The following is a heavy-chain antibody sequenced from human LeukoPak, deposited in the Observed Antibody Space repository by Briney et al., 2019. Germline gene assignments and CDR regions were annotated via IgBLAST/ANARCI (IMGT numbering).Heavy chain of an antibody. J-gene: IGHJ3*02. CDR1: GFTFSSYA. Sequence: GGSLRLSCAASGFTFSSYAMHWVRQAPGRGLEWVAVISYDGSNKYYADSVKGRFTISRDNAKTSLYLQMNSLRAEDTAVYYCARDRYSSSWFDIWGQGTKVTVSS. CDR2: ISYDGSNK. CDR3: ARDRYSSSWFDI. V-gene: IGHV3-30-3*01. D-gene: IGHD6-13*01.